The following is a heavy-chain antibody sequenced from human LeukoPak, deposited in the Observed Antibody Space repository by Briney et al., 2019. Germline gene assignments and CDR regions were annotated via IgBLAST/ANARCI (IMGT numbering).Heavy chain of an antibody. D-gene: IGHD5-12*01. Sequence: SETPSLTCTVSGYSISSGYYWGWIRQPPGKGLEWIGSIYHSGSTYYNPSLKSRITISVDTSKNQFSLKLSSVTAADTAVYYCARSVVATILVYYFDYWGQGTLVTVSS. CDR1: GYSISSGYY. CDR3: ARSVVATILVYYFDY. J-gene: IGHJ4*02. CDR2: IYHSGST. V-gene: IGHV4-38-2*02.